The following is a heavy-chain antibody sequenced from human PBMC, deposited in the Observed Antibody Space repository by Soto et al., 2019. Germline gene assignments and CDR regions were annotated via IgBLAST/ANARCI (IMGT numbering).Heavy chain of an antibody. CDR3: ARGVVPAAIYYYYGMDV. CDR2: ISSSGSTI. D-gene: IGHD2-2*01. V-gene: IGHV3-48*03. J-gene: IGHJ6*02. CDR1: GFTFSSYE. Sequence: GGSLRLSCAASGFTFSSYEMNWVRQAPGKGLEWVSYISSSGSTIYYADSVKGRFTISRDNAKNSLYLQMNSLRAEDTAVYYCARGVVPAAIYYYYGMDVWGQGTPVTVSS.